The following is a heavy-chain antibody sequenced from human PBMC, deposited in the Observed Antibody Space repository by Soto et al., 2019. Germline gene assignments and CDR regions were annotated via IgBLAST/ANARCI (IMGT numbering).Heavy chain of an antibody. D-gene: IGHD6-13*01. Sequence: PGGSLRLSCVASGFSFSSYAMSWVRQAPGKGLEWVSVISGSDGSTYYADSVKGRFTISRDNSKNTLYLQMHSLRAEDTAVYYCESDRERDAWYEDYWGQGTLVTVSS. CDR3: ESDRERDAWYEDY. V-gene: IGHV3-23*01. J-gene: IGHJ4*02. CDR1: GFSFSSYA. CDR2: ISGSDGST.